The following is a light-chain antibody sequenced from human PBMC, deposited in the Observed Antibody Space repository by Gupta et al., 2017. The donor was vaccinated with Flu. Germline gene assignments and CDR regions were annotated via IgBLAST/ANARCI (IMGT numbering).Light chain of an antibody. J-gene: IGKJ1*01. CDR2: ATS. CDR1: QTVANTY. V-gene: IGKV3-20*01. Sequence: EIVLTQSPGTLSLSPGERATLSCRASQTVANTYLAWYQQKLGQAPRLLIYATSIRPTGIPDRISGSGSGTDFTLTINRLEPEDSAVYYCQQYGISLWTFGQGTKVEIK. CDR3: QQYGISLWT.